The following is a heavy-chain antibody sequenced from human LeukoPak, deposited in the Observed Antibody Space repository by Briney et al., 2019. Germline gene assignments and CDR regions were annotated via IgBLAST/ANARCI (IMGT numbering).Heavy chain of an antibody. CDR1: GGSISSYY. D-gene: IGHD4-17*01. Sequence: PSETLSLTCTVSGGSISSYYWSWIRQPPGKGLEWIGYIYYSGSTNYNPSPKSRVSISVDTSKNQFSLRLSSVTAADTAMYYCARHYADYTDPYTFDIWGQGTMVTVSS. V-gene: IGHV4-59*08. CDR2: IYYSGST. CDR3: ARHYADYTDPYTFDI. J-gene: IGHJ3*02.